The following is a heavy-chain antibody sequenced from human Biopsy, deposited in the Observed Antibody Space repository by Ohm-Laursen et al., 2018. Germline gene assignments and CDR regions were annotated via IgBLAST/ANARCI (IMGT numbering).Heavy chain of an antibody. J-gene: IGHJ6*02. Sequence: TLSLTCAVYGGSFIGYYWSWIRQPPGKGLEWIGEINHRGSTNYNPSLKSRVTISVYTSKNQFSLKLRSVTAADTAVYYCARAVDYYDPYYYYGLDVWGQGTTVTVSS. CDR2: INHRGST. CDR1: GGSFIGYY. V-gene: IGHV4-34*01. D-gene: IGHD3-16*01. CDR3: ARAVDYYDPYYYYGLDV.